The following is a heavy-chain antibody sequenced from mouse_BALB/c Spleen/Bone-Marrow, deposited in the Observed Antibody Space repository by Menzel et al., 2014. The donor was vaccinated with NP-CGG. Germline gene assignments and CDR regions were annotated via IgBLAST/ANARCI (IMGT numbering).Heavy chain of an antibody. J-gene: IGHJ2*01. D-gene: IGHD1-2*01. Sequence: VQLKHSGAELVKPGASVKLSCTASGFNIKDTYMHWVKQRPEQGLEWIGRIDPANGSTKYDPKFQGKATITADTSSNTAYLQLSSLTSEDTAVYYCARYYYGYYFDYWGQGTTLTVSS. V-gene: IGHV14-3*02. CDR3: ARYYYGYYFDY. CDR2: IDPANGST. CDR1: GFNIKDTY.